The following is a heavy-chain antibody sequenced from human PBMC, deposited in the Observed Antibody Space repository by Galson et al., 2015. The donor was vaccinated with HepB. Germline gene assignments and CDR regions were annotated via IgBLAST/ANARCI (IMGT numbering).Heavy chain of an antibody. J-gene: IGHJ5*02. CDR1: GDSVSSNSAS. CDR3: ARGGVLNSGTYYADWFDP. V-gene: IGHV6-1*01. D-gene: IGHD1-26*01. Sequence: CAISGDSVSSNSASWNWIRQSPSRGLEWLGRTHYRSAWYNDYAPSVRSRITINADTSNNQISLQMNSVNPEDTAVYYCARGGVLNSGTYYADWFDPWGQGTLVTVSS. CDR2: THYRSAWYN.